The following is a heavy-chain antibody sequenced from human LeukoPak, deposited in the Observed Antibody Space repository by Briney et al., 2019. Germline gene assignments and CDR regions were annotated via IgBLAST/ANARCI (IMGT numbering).Heavy chain of an antibody. CDR1: GFTFSSYS. J-gene: IGHJ3*02. D-gene: IGHD3-22*01. CDR3: ANRGVYYYDSSGYYTDAFDI. Sequence: PGGSLRLSCAASGFTFSSYSMNWVRQAPGKGLEWVSSISSSSSYIYYADSVKGRFTISRDNSKNTLYLQMNSLRAEDTAVYYCANRGVYYYDSSGYYTDAFDIWGQGTMVTVSS. V-gene: IGHV3-21*04. CDR2: ISSSSSYI.